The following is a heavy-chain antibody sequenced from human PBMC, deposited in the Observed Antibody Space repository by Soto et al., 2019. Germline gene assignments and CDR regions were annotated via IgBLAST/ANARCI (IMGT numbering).Heavy chain of an antibody. D-gene: IGHD1-1*01. J-gene: IGHJ5*02. Sequence: SETLSLTCTVSGGSIYRSGYYWGWIRQPPGRGLEWIGNIDYNGVTYSNPSLKSRVTISRDTSKNRFSLQLNSVSPEDTAVYYCTREVDDGPNWFDPWGQGTLVTVSS. V-gene: IGHV4-39*07. CDR3: TREVDDGPNWFDP. CDR1: GGSIYRSGYY. CDR2: IDYNGVT.